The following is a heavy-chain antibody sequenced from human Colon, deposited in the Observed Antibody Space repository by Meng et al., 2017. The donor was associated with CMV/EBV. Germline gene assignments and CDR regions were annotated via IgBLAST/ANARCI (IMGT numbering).Heavy chain of an antibody. CDR1: GFNFRTYA. CDR3: AKDWGQWFNFFDS. V-gene: IGHV3-23*01. D-gene: IGHD3-16*01. Sequence: VLLLVAGGDVVNPGGTLRLSCAASGFNFRTYAMSWVRQAAGKGPEWIASISGNGGSSYYAESVKGRFTISRDNSKNTLFLQMNALRVDDTAVYYCAKDWGQWFNFFDSWGQGTLVTVSS. J-gene: IGHJ4*02. CDR2: ISGNGGSS.